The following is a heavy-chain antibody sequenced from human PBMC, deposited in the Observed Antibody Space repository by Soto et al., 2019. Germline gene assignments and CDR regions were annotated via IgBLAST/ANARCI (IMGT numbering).Heavy chain of an antibody. D-gene: IGHD3-22*01. V-gene: IGHV4-59*01. J-gene: IGHJ3*02. CDR1: VGSIGCDH. CDR3: ASGFYDSRGYSEAFDI. CDR2: VSSSGST. Sequence: SETLSLTCTVSVGSIGCDHWNWIRQPPGKGLEWIAYVSSSGSTKYNPSLKSRVTISIDTTKNQFSLRLSSVTAADTAVYYCASGFYDSRGYSEAFDIWGQGTKVTVSS.